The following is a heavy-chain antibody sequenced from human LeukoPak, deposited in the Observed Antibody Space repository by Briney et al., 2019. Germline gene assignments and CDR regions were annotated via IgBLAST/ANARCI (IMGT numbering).Heavy chain of an antibody. V-gene: IGHV4-4*07. CDR2: FYTSGSS. J-gene: IGHJ5*02. CDR3: ARDRYYYDSGSPGWFDP. CDR1: GGSISSYY. D-gene: IGHD3-10*01. Sequence: SETLSLTCTVSGGSISSYYWSWIRQPAGKGLEWIGRFYTSGSSNYNPSLKSRVTMSVDTSKNQFSLKLSPVTAADTAVYYCARDRYYYDSGSPGWFDPWGQGTLVTVSS.